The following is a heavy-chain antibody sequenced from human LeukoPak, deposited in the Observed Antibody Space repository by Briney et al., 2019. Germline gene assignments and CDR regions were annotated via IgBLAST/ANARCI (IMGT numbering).Heavy chain of an antibody. V-gene: IGHV3-21*01. CDR2: ISSSSSYI. D-gene: IGHD3-10*01. Sequence: GGSLRLSCAASGFTFSSYNMNWVRQAPGKGLEWVSSISSSSSYIYYADSVKGRFTISRDNAKNSLYLQMNSLRAEDTAVYYCARGSNEYYYGSGSSEGYWGQGTLVTVSS. CDR1: GFTFSSYN. J-gene: IGHJ4*02. CDR3: ARGSNEYYYGSGSSEGY.